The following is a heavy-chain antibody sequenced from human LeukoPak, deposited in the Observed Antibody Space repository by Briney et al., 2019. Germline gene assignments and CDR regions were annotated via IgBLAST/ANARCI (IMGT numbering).Heavy chain of an antibody. CDR1: GGSISSNMW. V-gene: IGHV4-4*02. J-gene: IGHJ3*02. CDR2: IYHSGST. D-gene: IGHD1-26*01. CDR3: ARDSSIVGTTGAFDI. Sequence: PSEALSLTCSVSGGSISSNMWWSWVRQTPGKGLEWIGEIYHSGSTSYNPSLKSRVTISLDKSKNQFSLKLSSVTAADTAVYYCARDSSIVGTTGAFDIWGQGTMVIVSS.